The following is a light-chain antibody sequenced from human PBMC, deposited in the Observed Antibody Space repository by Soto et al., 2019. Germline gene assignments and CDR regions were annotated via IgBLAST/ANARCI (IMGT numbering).Light chain of an antibody. CDR3: QHYSDWPPT. Sequence: EIVLTQSPGTLSLSPGERATLSCGASQSVSNNYLAWYQQKPGQAPRLVISGASTRATGVPARFSGSGSGTEFTLSISSLQSEDFAVYYCQHYSDWPPTFGQGTKV. J-gene: IGKJ1*01. CDR2: GAS. CDR1: QSVSNN. V-gene: IGKV3-15*01.